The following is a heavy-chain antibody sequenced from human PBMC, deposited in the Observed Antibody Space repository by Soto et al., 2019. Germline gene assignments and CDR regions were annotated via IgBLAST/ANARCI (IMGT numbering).Heavy chain of an antibody. J-gene: IGHJ5*02. Sequence: PSEPLSLTCAVYGGSFSGYYWSWIRQPPGKGLEWIGEINHSGSNKYYADSVKGRFTISRDNSKNTLYLQMNSLRSDDTAVYYCARAAAAAGTTPLGNWFAPWGQGTLFTV. CDR2: INHSGSN. D-gene: IGHD6-13*01. CDR3: ARAAAAAGTTPLGNWFAP. CDR1: GGSFSGYY. V-gene: IGHV4-34*10.